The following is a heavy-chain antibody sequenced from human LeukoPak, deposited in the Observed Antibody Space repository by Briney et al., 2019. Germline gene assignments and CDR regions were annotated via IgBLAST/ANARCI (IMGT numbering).Heavy chain of an antibody. CDR3: ARQYSTSWYRFDP. CDR2: INPNRGGT. Sequence: AKVSCKASGYTFTGYYIHWVRQAPGQGLEWMGRINPNRGGTNYAQKFQGRVTMTRDTSISTAYMELSRLRSDDTAVYYCARQYSTSWYRFDPWGQGTLVTVSS. V-gene: IGHV1-2*06. J-gene: IGHJ5*02. D-gene: IGHD6-13*01. CDR1: GYTFTGYY.